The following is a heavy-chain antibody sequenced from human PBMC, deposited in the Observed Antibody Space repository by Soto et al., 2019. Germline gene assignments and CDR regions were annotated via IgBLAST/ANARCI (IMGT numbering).Heavy chain of an antibody. CDR2: IIPILGIA. Sequence: ASVKVSCKASGGTFSSYTISWVRQAPGQGLEWMGRIIPILGIANYAQKFQGRVTITADKSTSTAYMELSSLRSEDTAVYYCARNFYDSSGYYAFDIWGQGTMVTVSS. CDR3: ARNFYDSSGYYAFDI. V-gene: IGHV1-69*02. CDR1: GGTFSSYT. J-gene: IGHJ3*02. D-gene: IGHD3-22*01.